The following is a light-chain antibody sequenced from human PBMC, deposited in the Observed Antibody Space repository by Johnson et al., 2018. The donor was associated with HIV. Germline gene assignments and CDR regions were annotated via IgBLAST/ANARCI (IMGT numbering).Light chain of an antibody. J-gene: IGLJ1*01. V-gene: IGLV1-51*01. CDR3: GTWDSILSAYV. Sequence: QSVLTQPPSVSAAPGQKVTISCSGSSSNIGNNYVSWYQHLPGTATKLLIYDNNRRPSGIPDRFSGSKSGSSATLGITGLQTGDEADYYCGTWDSILSAYVFGTGTKVTVL. CDR2: DNN. CDR1: SSNIGNNY.